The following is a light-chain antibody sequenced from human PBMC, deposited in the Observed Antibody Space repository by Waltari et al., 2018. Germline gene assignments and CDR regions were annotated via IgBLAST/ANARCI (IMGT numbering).Light chain of an antibody. V-gene: IGLV1-47*01. CDR2: RNN. Sequence: QSVLTQPPSASATPGQRVPISCSGTTSNIRTQYVTWYQQVPGTAPKLPIYRNNQRPSGVPDRFSGSKSGTSASLANSGPRSEDEADYYCATWDDSLNSPVFGGGTKLTVL. J-gene: IGLJ2*01. CDR1: TSNIRTQY. CDR3: ATWDDSLNSPV.